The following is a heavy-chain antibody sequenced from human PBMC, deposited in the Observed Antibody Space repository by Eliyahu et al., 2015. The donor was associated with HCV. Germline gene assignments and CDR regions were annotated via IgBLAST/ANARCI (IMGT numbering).Heavy chain of an antibody. CDR1: GFIFSSYW. V-gene: IGHV3-7*02. CDR2: IKRDGSEK. J-gene: IGHJ4*02. D-gene: IGHD6-19*01. Sequence: EVQLVESGGGLVQPGGSLRLSCAASGFIFSSYWMGWVXQAPGKGLEXVASIKRDGSEKKYVDSVKGRFTISRDNAKNSLYLQMNSLKGEDTAVYYCASLGQTSAWTPRSFFDYWGQGTLVTVSS. CDR3: ASLGQTSAWTPRSFFDY.